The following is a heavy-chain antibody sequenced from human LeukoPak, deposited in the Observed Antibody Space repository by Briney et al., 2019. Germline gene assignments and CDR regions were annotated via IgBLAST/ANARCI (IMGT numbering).Heavy chain of an antibody. CDR2: TIPIFGTA. D-gene: IGHD6-13*01. CDR1: GGTFSSYA. Sequence: SVKVSCKASGGTFSSYAISWVRQAPGQGLEWMGGTIPIFGTANYAQKFQGRVTITADESTSTAYMELSSLRSEDTAVYYCASRGAAAGMGYYGMDVWGQGTTVTVSS. J-gene: IGHJ6*02. CDR3: ASRGAAAGMGYYGMDV. V-gene: IGHV1-69*13.